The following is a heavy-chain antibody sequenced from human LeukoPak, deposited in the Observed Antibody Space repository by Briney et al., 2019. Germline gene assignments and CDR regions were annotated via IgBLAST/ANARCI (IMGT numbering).Heavy chain of an antibody. D-gene: IGHD3-22*01. CDR1: GGTFSSYA. Sequence: SVKVSCKASGGTFSSYAISWVRQAPGQGLEWMGGIIPIFGTANYAQKFQGRVTIAADESTSTAYMELSSLRSEDTAVYYCARGVPNYYDSSGYALPGDYWGQGTLVTVSS. CDR2: IIPIFGTA. V-gene: IGHV1-69*01. CDR3: ARGVPNYYDSSGYALPGDY. J-gene: IGHJ4*02.